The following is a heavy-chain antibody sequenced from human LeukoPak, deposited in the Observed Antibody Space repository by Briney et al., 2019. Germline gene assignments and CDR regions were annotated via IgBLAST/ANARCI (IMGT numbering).Heavy chain of an antibody. CDR3: ARGGVAAAGTYFQH. Sequence: SVKVSCKAFGGTFSSYTISWVRQAPGQGLEWMGRIIPILGIANYAQRFQGRVTITADKSTNTAYMELSSLRSEDTAVYYCARGGVAAAGTYFQHWGQGTLVTVSS. J-gene: IGHJ1*01. V-gene: IGHV1-69*02. CDR1: GGTFSSYT. CDR2: IIPILGIA. D-gene: IGHD6-13*01.